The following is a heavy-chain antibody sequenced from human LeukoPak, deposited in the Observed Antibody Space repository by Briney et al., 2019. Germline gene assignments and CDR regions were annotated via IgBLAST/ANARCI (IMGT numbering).Heavy chain of an antibody. D-gene: IGHD3-9*01. J-gene: IGHJ4*02. CDR3: AKDVSGYYKSFDY. V-gene: IGHV3-9*01. Sequence: GGSLRLSCAASGLTFKNFAMHWVRQAPGKGLEWVSGISWNGGNIGYADSVKGRFTISRDNAKNSLYLQMNSLRAEDTALYYRAKDVSGYYKSFDYWGQGTLVTVSS. CDR2: ISWNGGNI. CDR1: GLTFKNFA.